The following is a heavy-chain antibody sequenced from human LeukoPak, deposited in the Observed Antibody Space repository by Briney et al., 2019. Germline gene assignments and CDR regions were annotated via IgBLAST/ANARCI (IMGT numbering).Heavy chain of an antibody. CDR1: GFTVSSNY. J-gene: IGHJ4*02. Sequence: GGSLRLSCAASGFTVSSNYMSWVRQAPGKGLEWVSVIYSGGSTYYADSVKGRFTISRDNFKNTLYLQMNSLRAEDTAVYYCARDQRGGGSYYRDYFDFWGQGTLVTVSS. CDR3: ARDQRGGGSYYRDYFDF. D-gene: IGHD1-26*01. CDR2: IYSGGST. V-gene: IGHV3-53*01.